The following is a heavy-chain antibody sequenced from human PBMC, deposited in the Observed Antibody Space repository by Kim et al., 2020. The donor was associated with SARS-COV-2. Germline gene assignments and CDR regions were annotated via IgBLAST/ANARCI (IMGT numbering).Heavy chain of an antibody. CDR1: GFTFSSYS. V-gene: IGHV3-21*01. CDR3: ATEILYIFGSFLEWSGDY. J-gene: IGHJ4*02. CDR2: ISSSSSYI. Sequence: GGSLRLSCAASGFTFSSYSMNWVRQAPGKGLEWVSSISSSSSYIYYADSVKGRFTISRDNAKNSLYLQMNSLRAEDTAVYYCATEILYIFGSFLEWSGDYWGQGTLVTVSS. D-gene: IGHD3-3*01.